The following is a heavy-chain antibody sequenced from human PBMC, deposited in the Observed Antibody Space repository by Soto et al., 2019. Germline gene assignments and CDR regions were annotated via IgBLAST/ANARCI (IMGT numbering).Heavy chain of an antibody. J-gene: IGHJ6*03. Sequence: GGSLRLSCAASGFTFSNSVMSWVRQAPGKGLEWVSAISGSGGSTYYADSVKGRFTISRDNSKNTLYLQMNSLRAEDTAVYYCAKDRGYSYGPMDVWGKGTTVTVSS. D-gene: IGHD5-18*01. V-gene: IGHV3-23*01. CDR2: ISGSGGST. CDR3: AKDRGYSYGPMDV. CDR1: GFTFSNSV.